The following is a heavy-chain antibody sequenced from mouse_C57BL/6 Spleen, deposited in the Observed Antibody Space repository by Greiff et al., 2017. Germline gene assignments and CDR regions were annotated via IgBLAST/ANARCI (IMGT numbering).Heavy chain of an antibody. CDR2: ISNGGGST. V-gene: IGHV5-12*01. D-gene: IGHD2-1*01. Sequence: EVQVVESGGGLVQPGGSLKLSCAASGFTFSDYYMYWVRQTPEKRLEWVAYISNGGGSTYYPDTVKGRFTISRDNAKHTLYLQMSRLKSEDTAMYYCARRIYSGNYGYYYAMDYWGQGTSVTVSS. J-gene: IGHJ4*01. CDR1: GFTFSDYY. CDR3: ARRIYSGNYGYYYAMDY.